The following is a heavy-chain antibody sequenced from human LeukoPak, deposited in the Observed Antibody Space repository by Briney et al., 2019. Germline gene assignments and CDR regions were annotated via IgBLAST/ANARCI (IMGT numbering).Heavy chain of an antibody. D-gene: IGHD3-22*01. CDR2: ISGSGGST. J-gene: IGHJ4*02. Sequence: GGSLSLSCAASGFTFSSYAMSWVRQAPGKGLEWVSAISGSGGSTYYADSVKGRFTISRDNSKNMLYLQMNSLRAEDTAVNYCAKAEDYYDSSGYHYFDYWGQGTLVTVSS. CDR1: GFTFSSYA. V-gene: IGHV3-23*01. CDR3: AKAEDYYDSSGYHYFDY.